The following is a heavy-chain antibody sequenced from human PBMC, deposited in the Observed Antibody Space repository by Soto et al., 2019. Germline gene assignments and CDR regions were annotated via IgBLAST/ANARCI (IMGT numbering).Heavy chain of an antibody. CDR2: ISSNGDST. J-gene: IGHJ4*02. CDR1: GFTFRSYT. D-gene: IGHD3-22*01. V-gene: IGHV3-64*01. Sequence: PGGSLRLSCAASGFTFRSYTFHWVRQAPGKGLEYVSSISSNGDSTYYANSVKGRFTISRDNSKNTLFLQMASLRAEDMAVYYCARVANYYDSSGPFDYWGQGTLVTVSS. CDR3: ARVANYYDSSGPFDY.